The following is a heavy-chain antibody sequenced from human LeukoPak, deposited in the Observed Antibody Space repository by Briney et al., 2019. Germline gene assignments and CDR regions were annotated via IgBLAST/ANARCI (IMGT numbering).Heavy chain of an antibody. CDR3: ARDSYDYGDPS. D-gene: IGHD4-17*01. CDR2: INHSGST. Sequence: SETLSLTCAVYGGSFSGYYWSWIRQPPGKGLEWIGEINHSGSTNYNPSLKSRVTISVDTSKNQFSLKLSSVTAADTAVYYCARDSYDYGDPSWGQGTMVTVSS. CDR1: GGSFSGYY. J-gene: IGHJ3*01. V-gene: IGHV4-34*01.